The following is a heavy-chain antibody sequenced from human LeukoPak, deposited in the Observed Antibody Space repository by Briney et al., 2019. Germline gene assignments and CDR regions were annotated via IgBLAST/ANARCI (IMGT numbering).Heavy chain of an antibody. CDR2: ISSSSSYI. V-gene: IGHV3-21*01. Sequence: GGSLRLSCAASGFTFSSYSMNWARQAPGKGLEWVSSISSSSSYIYYADSVKGRFTISRDNAKNSLYLQMNSLRAEDTAVYYCARGGNSGYDDYWGQGTLVTVSS. D-gene: IGHD5-12*01. CDR1: GFTFSSYS. CDR3: ARGGNSGYDDY. J-gene: IGHJ4*02.